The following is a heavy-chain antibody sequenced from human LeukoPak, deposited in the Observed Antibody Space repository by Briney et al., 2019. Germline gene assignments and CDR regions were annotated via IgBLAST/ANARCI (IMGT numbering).Heavy chain of an antibody. Sequence: GTSVKVSCKASGFTFTISAVQWVRPARGQRLEWIGWIVVGSGNTNYAQKFQERVTITRDMSTSTAYMELSSLRSEDTAVYYCAAVPRHYYGMDVWGQGTTVTVSS. J-gene: IGHJ6*02. V-gene: IGHV1-58*01. CDR1: GFTFTISA. CDR2: IVVGSGNT. CDR3: AAVPRHYYGMDV.